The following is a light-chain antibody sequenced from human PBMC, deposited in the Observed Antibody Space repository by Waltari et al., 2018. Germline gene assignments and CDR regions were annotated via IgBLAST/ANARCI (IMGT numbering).Light chain of an antibody. V-gene: IGKV1-39*01. CDR3: QQSYSSPRT. J-gene: IGKJ1*01. CDR2: GAS. CDR1: QSIGSN. Sequence: DIQMTQSPSSLSASVGDRVTITCRASQSIGSNLSWYQQKPGKAPNLRIYGASSLQSGVPSRFSASGSGTYFTLTISSLQPEDFASYYCQQSYSSPRTFGQGTKVEVK.